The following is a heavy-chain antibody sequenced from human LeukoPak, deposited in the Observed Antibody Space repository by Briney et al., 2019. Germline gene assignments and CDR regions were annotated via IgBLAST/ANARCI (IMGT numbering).Heavy chain of an antibody. CDR2: ISSSSSYI. CDR1: GFTFSSYS. V-gene: IGHV3-21*01. Sequence: AGGSLRLSCAASGFTFSSYSMNWLRQAPGTGLEWVSSISSSSSYIYYADSVKGRFTISRDNAKNSLYLQMKSLRAEDTTLYYCARGPGYEGFWGQGTLVTVSS. D-gene: IGHD5-18*01. J-gene: IGHJ4*02. CDR3: ARGPGYEGF.